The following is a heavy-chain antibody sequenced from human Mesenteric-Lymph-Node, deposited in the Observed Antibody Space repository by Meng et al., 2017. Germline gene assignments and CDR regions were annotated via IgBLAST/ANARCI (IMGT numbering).Heavy chain of an antibody. Sequence: GGSLRLSCAASGFTFSSYGMHWVRQAPGKGLEWVAVIWYDGSNKYYADSVKGRFTISRDNSKNTLNLQMNSLRAEDTAVYYCARDGVQYWYFDLWGRGTLVTVSS. CDR3: ARDGVQYWYFDL. D-gene: IGHD1-1*01. J-gene: IGHJ2*01. CDR2: IWYDGSNK. V-gene: IGHV3-33*01. CDR1: GFTFSSYG.